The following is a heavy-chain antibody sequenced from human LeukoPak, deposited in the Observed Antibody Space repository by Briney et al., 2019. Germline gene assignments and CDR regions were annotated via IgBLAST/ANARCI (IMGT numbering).Heavy chain of an antibody. D-gene: IGHD2-8*01. V-gene: IGHV4-34*01. Sequence: SETLSLTCTVSGGSISSYYWSWIRQPPGKGLEWIGEINHSGSTNYNPSLKSRVTISVDTSKNQFSLKLSSVTAADTAVYYCARGPHYCTNGVCYKMDWFDPWGQGTLVTVSS. J-gene: IGHJ5*02. CDR3: ARGPHYCTNGVCYKMDWFDP. CDR1: GGSISSYY. CDR2: INHSGST.